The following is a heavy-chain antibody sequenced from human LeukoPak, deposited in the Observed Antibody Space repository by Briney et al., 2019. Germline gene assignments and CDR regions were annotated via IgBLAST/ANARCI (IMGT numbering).Heavy chain of an antibody. CDR2: IYNTGST. V-gene: IGHV4-59*01. Sequence: PSETLSLTCTVSGGSISTYFWSWIRQPPGKGLEWIGYIYNTGSTNYNPSLKSRVTISVDTSKNQFSLKLGSVTAADTAVYFCARYSYGWFYFDYWGQGTLVTVSS. D-gene: IGHD5-18*01. J-gene: IGHJ4*02. CDR3: ARYSYGWFYFDY. CDR1: GGSISTYF.